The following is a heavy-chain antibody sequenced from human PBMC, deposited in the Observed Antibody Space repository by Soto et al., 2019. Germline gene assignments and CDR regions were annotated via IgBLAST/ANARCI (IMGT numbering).Heavy chain of an antibody. CDR2: INHSGST. CDR3: ARGAIFGVRYYYYGMDV. CDR1: GGSFSGCY. J-gene: IGHJ6*02. V-gene: IGHV4-34*01. D-gene: IGHD3-3*01. Sequence: PSETLSLTCAVYGGSFSGCYWSWIRLPPGKGLEWIGEINHSGSTNYNPSLKSRVTISVDTSKNQFSLKLSSVTAADTAVYYCARGAIFGVRYYYYGMDVWGQGTTVTVSS.